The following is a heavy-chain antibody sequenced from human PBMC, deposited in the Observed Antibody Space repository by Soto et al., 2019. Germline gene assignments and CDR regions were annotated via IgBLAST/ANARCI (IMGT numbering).Heavy chain of an antibody. CDR1: GGSISSESYF. J-gene: IGHJ5*02. CDR2: ITYSASP. CDR3: AALLRHCSGGTCFFRWFDP. D-gene: IGHD2-15*01. V-gene: IGHV4-39*01. Sequence: PSETLSLTCTVSGGSISSESYFWGWVRQPSGKGLEWVGTITYSASPYFNPTLKVRATLSVDTSKNRFALGLGAVIAAGSAVYFCAALLRHCSGGTCFFRWFDPWGQGSLVTVSS.